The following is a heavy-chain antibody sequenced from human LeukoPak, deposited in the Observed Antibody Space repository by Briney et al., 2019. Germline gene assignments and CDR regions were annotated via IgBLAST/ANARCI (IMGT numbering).Heavy chain of an antibody. CDR3: ARVRAGVRGVINDLDY. CDR1: GGSLSGYF. V-gene: IGHV4-34*01. J-gene: IGHJ4*02. CDR2: INHNGRT. D-gene: IGHD3-10*01. Sequence: SETLSLTCAVSGGSLSGYFWGWIRQPPGKGLEWIGEINHNGRTNYNASLKSRVTISADTSTNLLSLKLSSVTAADTAVYYCARVRAGVRGVINDLDYWGQGTLVTVSS.